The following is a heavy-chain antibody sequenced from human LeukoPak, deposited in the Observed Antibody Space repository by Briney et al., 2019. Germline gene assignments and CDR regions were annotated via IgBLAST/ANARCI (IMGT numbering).Heavy chain of an antibody. CDR3: AREVWNDPLDP. CDR1: GYTFNTYA. CDR2: INTNTGNP. V-gene: IGHV7-4-1*02. J-gene: IGHJ5*02. Sequence: ASVKVSCKASGYTFNTYAMNWVRQAPGQGLEWMGWINTNTGNPTYAQGFTGRFVFSLDTSVSTAYLQNSSLKAEDTAVYYCAREVWNDPLDPWGQGTLVTVSS. D-gene: IGHD1-1*01.